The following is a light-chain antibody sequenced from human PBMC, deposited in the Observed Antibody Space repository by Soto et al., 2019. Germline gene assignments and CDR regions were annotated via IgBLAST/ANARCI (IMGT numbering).Light chain of an antibody. CDR1: QSISRY. Sequence: DIQMTQYPSSLSASVGDRVTITCRASQSISRYLNWYQQKPGKAPKLLIYAASSLQSGVPSRFSGSGSGTDFTLTISSLQPEDFATYYCLQHNSYPRTFGQGTMVDIK. V-gene: IGKV1-39*01. J-gene: IGKJ1*01. CDR3: LQHNSYPRT. CDR2: AAS.